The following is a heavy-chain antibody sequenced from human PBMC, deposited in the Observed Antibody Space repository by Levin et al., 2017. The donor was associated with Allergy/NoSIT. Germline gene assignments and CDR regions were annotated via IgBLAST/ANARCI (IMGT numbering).Heavy chain of an antibody. V-gene: IGHV3-23*01. CDR3: ARWPNTYGSYFFDH. J-gene: IGHJ4*02. CDR1: GFTFSSYA. CDR2: LSGSTDSL. Sequence: QHGESLKISCAASGFTFSSYAMSWVRQAPGKGLEWISSLSGSTDSLYYADSVKGRFTISRDNSKSTLYLQMSSLRVDDTAVYYCARWPNTYGSYFFDHWGQGTLVTVSS. D-gene: IGHD3-10*01.